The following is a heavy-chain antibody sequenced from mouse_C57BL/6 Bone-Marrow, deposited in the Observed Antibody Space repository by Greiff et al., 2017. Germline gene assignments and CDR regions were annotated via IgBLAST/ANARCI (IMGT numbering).Heavy chain of an antibody. Sequence: QVQLQQPGAELVKPGASVKLSCKASGYTFTNYWMPWVKQRPGQGLEWIGMMHPNGGSPDYNEEFKSEATLSVDKSSRTAYMELSSLTDEDSAVYYCARSYDYDDYAMDYWGQGTSVTVSS. J-gene: IGHJ4*01. CDR2: MHPNGGSP. CDR3: ARSYDYDDYAMDY. V-gene: IGHV1-64*01. D-gene: IGHD2-4*01. CDR1: GYTFTNYW.